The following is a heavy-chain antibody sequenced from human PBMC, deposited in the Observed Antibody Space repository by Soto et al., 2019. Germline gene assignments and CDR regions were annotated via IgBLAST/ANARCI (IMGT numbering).Heavy chain of an antibody. D-gene: IGHD1-26*01. CDR3: GKYSGSYPVYNGMNV. CDR2: ITKTGRST. CDR1: GFRFSDYG. Sequence: EVQLLESGGGLVQPGGSLRISCATSGFRFSDYGINWVRQAPGKGLEWVSGITKTGRSTFLADSVRGRFTISRDNLNNIVYLQMNSLRAEDTAVYYCGKYSGSYPVYNGMNVWGQGTTVTVSS. V-gene: IGHV3-23*01. J-gene: IGHJ6*02.